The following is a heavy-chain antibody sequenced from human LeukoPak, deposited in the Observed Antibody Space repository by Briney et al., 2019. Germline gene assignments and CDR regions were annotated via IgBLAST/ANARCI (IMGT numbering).Heavy chain of an antibody. CDR1: GFTFNDYY. V-gene: IGHV3-11*01. J-gene: IGHJ5*02. CDR2: INIGGTNT. CDR3: ATDGAGFDT. Sequence: GGSLRLACAASGFTFNDYYMSWIRQAPGNGLEWLSYINIGGTNTHYADSMKGRFTISRDNAKKSLYLEMNNLRAEDPAVYYCATDGAGFDTWGQGVLVTVSS.